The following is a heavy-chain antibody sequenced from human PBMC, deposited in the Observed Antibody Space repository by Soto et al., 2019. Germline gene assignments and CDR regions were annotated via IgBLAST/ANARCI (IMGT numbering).Heavy chain of an antibody. CDR3: ARGEVNYHDSRGYTPFDY. CDR2: ISSGSSYI. J-gene: IGHJ4*02. CDR1: GGSISTDN. Sequence: PSETLSLTCAVSGGSISTDNWWSWVRQPPGKGLEWVSSISSGSSYIYYADSLKGRFTISRDDAKNSLYLQMDSLRAEDTAVYYCARGEVNYHDSRGYTPFDYWGQGTLVTVYS. D-gene: IGHD3-22*01. V-gene: IGHV3-21*01.